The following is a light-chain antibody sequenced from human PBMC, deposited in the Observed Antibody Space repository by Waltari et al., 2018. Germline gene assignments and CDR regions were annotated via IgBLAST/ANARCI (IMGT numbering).Light chain of an antibody. CDR3: SSYAGSNNVV. Sequence: QSALTQPPSASGSPGQSVTISCTGTSSDVGGYSYVSWYQQHPGKAPKLIIFEVFQRPSGLPDRFSASKSGNTASLTVSGLQAEDEADYYCSSYAGSNNVVLGGGTKLTVL. CDR2: EVF. CDR1: SSDVGGYSY. V-gene: IGLV2-8*01. J-gene: IGLJ2*01.